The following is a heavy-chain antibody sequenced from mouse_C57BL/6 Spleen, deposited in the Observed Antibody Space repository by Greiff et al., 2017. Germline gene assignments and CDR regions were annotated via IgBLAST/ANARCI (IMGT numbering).Heavy chain of an antibody. Sequence: VQLQQPGAELVKPGASVKLSCKASGYTFTSYWMHWVKQRPGRGLEWIGRIDPNSGGTKYNEKFKSKATLTVDKPSSTAYMQLSSLTSEDSAVYYCARSYYSNYECYFDDWGQGTTLTVSS. CDR2: IDPNSGGT. CDR1: GYTFTSYW. J-gene: IGHJ2*01. CDR3: ARSYYSNYECYFDD. V-gene: IGHV1-72*01. D-gene: IGHD2-5*01.